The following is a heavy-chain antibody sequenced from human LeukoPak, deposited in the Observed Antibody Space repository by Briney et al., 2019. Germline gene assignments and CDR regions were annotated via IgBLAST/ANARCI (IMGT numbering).Heavy chain of an antibody. CDR1: GFTFSYYS. CDR2: ISGSSDYI. CDR3: ARGSYGDYPGY. D-gene: IGHD4-17*01. Sequence: PGGSLRLSCAASGFTFSYYSMNWVRKAPVKGLEWVSYISGSSDYIYYGDSVKGRFTISRDNAKNSLYLQMNSLRADDTAVYYCARGSYGDYPGYWGQGTLVTVSS. V-gene: IGHV3-21*01. J-gene: IGHJ4*02.